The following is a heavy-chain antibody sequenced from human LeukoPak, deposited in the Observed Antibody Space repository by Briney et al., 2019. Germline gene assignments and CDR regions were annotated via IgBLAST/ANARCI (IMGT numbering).Heavy chain of an antibody. CDR1: GFTFSSYG. J-gene: IGHJ4*02. CDR2: ISYDGSNK. Sequence: GGSLRLSCAASGFTFSSYGMHWVRQAPGKGLEWVAVISYDGSNKYYADSVKGRFTISRDNSKNTLYLQMKSLRAEDTAVYYSARDQGNFDYWGQGTLVPVSS. CDR3: ARDQGNFDY. V-gene: IGHV3-30*03.